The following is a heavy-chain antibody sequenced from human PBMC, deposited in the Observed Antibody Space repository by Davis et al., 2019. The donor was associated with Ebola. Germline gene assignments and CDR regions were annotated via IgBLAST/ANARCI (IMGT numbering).Heavy chain of an antibody. CDR2: ISYDGSNK. D-gene: IGHD4-17*01. CDR1: GFTFSSYA. CDR3: VRSYYGDYVS. J-gene: IGHJ5*02. V-gene: IGHV3-30*03. Sequence: GESLKISCAASGFTFSSYAMHWVRQAPGKGLKWVAVISYDGSNKYYADSVKGRFTISRDNSKNTLYLQMSSLRTEDTAVYYCVRSYYGDYVSWGQGTLVTVSS.